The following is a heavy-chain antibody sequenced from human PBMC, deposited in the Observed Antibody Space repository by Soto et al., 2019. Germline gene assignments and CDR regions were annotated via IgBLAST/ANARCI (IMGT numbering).Heavy chain of an antibody. Sequence: ASVNVSCKSSGYTFTSYCMSWVRRAPGQGLEWMGWISAYNGNTNYAQKLQGRVTMTTDTSTSTAYMELRSLRSDDTAVYYCARDSSSGVAARRRYYYYGMDVWGQGTTVTVSS. D-gene: IGHD6-6*01. J-gene: IGHJ6*02. CDR3: ARDSSSGVAARRRYYYYGMDV. V-gene: IGHV1-18*01. CDR1: GYTFTSYC. CDR2: ISAYNGNT.